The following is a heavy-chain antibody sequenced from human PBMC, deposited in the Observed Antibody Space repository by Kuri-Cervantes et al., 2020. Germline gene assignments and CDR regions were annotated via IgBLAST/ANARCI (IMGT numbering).Heavy chain of an antibody. CDR3: AREWITFYYDSSGYQGFDS. Sequence: SETLSLTCTVSGGSISSYYWNWIRQPAGKGLEWMGRIYTSGSTNYNPSLRSRVTISVDKSKNQFSLKLTSVTAADTAVYYCAREWITFYYDSSGYQGFDSWGQGTLVTVSS. D-gene: IGHD3-22*01. CDR2: IYTSGST. J-gene: IGHJ4*02. V-gene: IGHV4-4*07. CDR1: GGSISSYY.